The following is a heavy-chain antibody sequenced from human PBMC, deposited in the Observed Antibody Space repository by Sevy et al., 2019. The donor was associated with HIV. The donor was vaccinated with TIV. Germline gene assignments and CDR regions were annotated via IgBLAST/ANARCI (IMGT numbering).Heavy chain of an antibody. D-gene: IGHD3-10*01. CDR2: ISAYSGNT. Sequence: TSVKVSCKASGYTFTIYGISWVRQAPEQGLEWMGWISAYSGNTNYAQNLQGRVTMTTDTSTTTAYMELRSLRFDDTAVYYCARTSSYGSGNYFDYWGQGTLVTVSS. CDR3: ARTSSYGSGNYFDY. V-gene: IGHV1-18*01. CDR1: GYTFTIYG. J-gene: IGHJ4*02.